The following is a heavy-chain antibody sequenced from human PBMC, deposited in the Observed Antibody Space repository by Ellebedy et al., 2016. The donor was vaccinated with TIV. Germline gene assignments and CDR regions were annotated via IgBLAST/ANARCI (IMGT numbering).Heavy chain of an antibody. V-gene: IGHV1-2*02. CDR2: INPNSGGT. Sequence: AASVKVSCNASGYIXSGHYLLSVLPPPGQVLSWMGSINPNSGGTNYDQKFQGRVTMTRDTSISTAYMELSRLRSDDTAVYYCASLPHYGDSGDWGQGTLVTVSS. J-gene: IGHJ4*02. CDR1: GYIXSGHY. D-gene: IGHD4-17*01. CDR3: ASLPHYGDSGD.